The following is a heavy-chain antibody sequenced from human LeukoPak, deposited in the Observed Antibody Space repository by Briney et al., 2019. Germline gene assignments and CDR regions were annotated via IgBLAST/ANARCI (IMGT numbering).Heavy chain of an antibody. CDR2: ISWNSGSI. J-gene: IGHJ4*02. D-gene: IGHD3-22*01. CDR1: GYSISSGYY. V-gene: IGHV3-9*01. CDR3: AKDTYYDSSSFDY. Sequence: LSLTCTVSGYSISSGYYWGWIRQPPGKGLEWVSGISWNSGSIGYADSVKGRFTISRDNAKNSLYLQMNSLRAEDTALYYCAKDTYYDSSSFDYWGQGTLVTVSS.